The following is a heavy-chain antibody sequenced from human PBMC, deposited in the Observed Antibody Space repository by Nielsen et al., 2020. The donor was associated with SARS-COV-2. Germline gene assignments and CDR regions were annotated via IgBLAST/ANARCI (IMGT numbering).Heavy chain of an antibody. CDR3: AKDHGWGYDWRDAFDI. V-gene: IGHV3-30*18. CDR1: GFTFSSYG. CDR2: ISYDGSNK. J-gene: IGHJ3*02. D-gene: IGHD5-12*01. Sequence: GESLKISCAASGFTFSSYGMHWVRQAPGKGLEWVAVISYDGSNKYYADSVKGRFTISRDNSKNTLYLQMNSLRAEDTAVYYCAKDHGWGYDWRDAFDIWGQGTMVTVSS.